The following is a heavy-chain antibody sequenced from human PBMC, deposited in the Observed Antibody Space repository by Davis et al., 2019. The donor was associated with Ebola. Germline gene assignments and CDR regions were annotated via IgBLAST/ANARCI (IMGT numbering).Heavy chain of an antibody. CDR2: ISSSSSTI. J-gene: IGHJ4*02. CDR1: GFTFSDYY. D-gene: IGHD1-1*01. V-gene: IGHV3-11*01. CDR3: ARDGGWNDIFIYFDY. Sequence: GGSLRLSCAASGFTFSDYYMSWIRQAPGKGLEWVSYISSSSSTIYYADSVKGRFTISRDNAKNSLYLQMNSLRDEDTAVYYCARDGGWNDIFIYFDYWGQGTLVTVSS.